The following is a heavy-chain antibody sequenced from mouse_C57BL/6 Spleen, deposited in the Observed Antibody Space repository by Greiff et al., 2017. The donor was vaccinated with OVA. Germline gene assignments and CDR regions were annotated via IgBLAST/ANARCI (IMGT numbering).Heavy chain of an antibody. CDR3: ASGIGSGVARYFDV. Sequence: VQLVESGAELVKPGASVKISCKASGYAFSSYWMNWVKQRPGKGLEWIGQIYPGDGDTNYNGKFKGKATLTADKSSSTAYMQLSSLTSEDSAVYFCASGIGSGVARYFDVWGTGTTVTVSS. V-gene: IGHV1-80*01. D-gene: IGHD1-1*01. CDR2: IYPGDGDT. J-gene: IGHJ1*03. CDR1: GYAFSSYW.